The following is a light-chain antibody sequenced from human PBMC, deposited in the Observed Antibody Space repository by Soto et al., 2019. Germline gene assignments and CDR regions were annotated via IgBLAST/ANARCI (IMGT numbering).Light chain of an antibody. V-gene: IGKV1-5*03. CDR1: QSISAW. CDR2: KAS. Sequence: DIRMTQSPSTLSATVGDRVTITCRASQSISAWLAWYQQKPGKAPKLLIYKASTLESGVPSRFSGSGSGTEFTLTISSLQPDDFATYYCQQYNNNASWMFGQGTKVQIK. J-gene: IGKJ1*01. CDR3: QQYNNNASWM.